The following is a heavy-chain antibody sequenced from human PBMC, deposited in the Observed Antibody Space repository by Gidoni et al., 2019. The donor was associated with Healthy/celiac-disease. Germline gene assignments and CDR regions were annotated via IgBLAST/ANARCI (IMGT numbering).Heavy chain of an antibody. V-gene: IGHV4-31*03. CDR3: ARGRCSGGSCYAPFDY. Sequence: QVQLQESGPGLVKPSQTLSLTCTVSGGSISRGGYYWSWIRQHPGKGLEWIGYIYYSGSTYYNPSLKSRVTISVDTSKNQFSLKLSSVTAADTAVYYCARGRCSGGSCYAPFDYWGQGTLVTVSS. D-gene: IGHD2-15*01. J-gene: IGHJ4*02. CDR2: IYYSGST. CDR1: GGSISRGGYY.